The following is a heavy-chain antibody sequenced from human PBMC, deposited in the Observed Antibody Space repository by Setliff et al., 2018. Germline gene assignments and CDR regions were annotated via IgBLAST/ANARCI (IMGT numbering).Heavy chain of an antibody. J-gene: IGHJ4*02. V-gene: IGHV3-30*02. CDR2: VRFDGSYK. D-gene: IGHD2-8*01. CDR3: VKVKKPLIRGSGFDY. Sequence: GGSLRLSCAASGSVFGTYGMHWVRQAPGKGLDWVASVRFDGSYKVYADSVKGRFTISRDNSENTLFLQMTSLRPEDTGVYYCVKVKKPLIRGSGFDYWGRGTLVTVSS. CDR1: GSVFGTYG.